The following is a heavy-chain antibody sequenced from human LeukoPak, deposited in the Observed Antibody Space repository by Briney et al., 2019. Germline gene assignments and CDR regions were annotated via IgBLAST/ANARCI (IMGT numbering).Heavy chain of an antibody. V-gene: IGHV1-3*01. CDR2: INAGNGNT. J-gene: IGHJ4*02. Sequence: GASVKVSCKASGYTFTSYGISWVRQAPGQGLEWMGWINAGNGNTKYSQKFQGRVTITRDTSASTAYMELSSLRSEDTAVYYCARGRYYYDSSGSDYWGQGTLVTVSS. CDR3: ARGRYYYDSSGSDY. D-gene: IGHD3-22*01. CDR1: GYTFTSYG.